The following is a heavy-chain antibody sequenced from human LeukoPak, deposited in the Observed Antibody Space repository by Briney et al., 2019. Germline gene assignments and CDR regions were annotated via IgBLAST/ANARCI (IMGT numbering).Heavy chain of an antibody. CDR2: IYPGDSDT. CDR1: GYNFTNYW. V-gene: IGHV5-51*01. D-gene: IGHD5-24*01. Sequence: GESLKISCKGSGYNFTNYWIGWVRQMPGKGLEWMGIIYPGDSDTTYSPSFQGQVTISADKSISTAYLQWSRLKASDTAMYYCARRRDGYNYVGTDYWGQGTLVTVSS. J-gene: IGHJ4*02. CDR3: ARRRDGYNYVGTDY.